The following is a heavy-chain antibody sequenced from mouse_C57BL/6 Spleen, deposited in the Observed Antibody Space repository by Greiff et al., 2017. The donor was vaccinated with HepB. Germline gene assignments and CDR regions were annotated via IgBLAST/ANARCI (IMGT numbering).Heavy chain of an antibody. CDR3: ANGYYGSVYAMDY. J-gene: IGHJ4*01. D-gene: IGHD1-1*01. Sequence: QVQLQQSGAELARPGASVKMSCKASGYTFTSYTMHWVKQRPGQGLEWIGYINPSSGYTKYNQKFKDKATLTADKSSSTAYMQLSSLTSEDSAVYYCANGYYGSVYAMDYWGQGTSVTVSS. V-gene: IGHV1-4*01. CDR1: GYTFTSYT. CDR2: INPSSGYT.